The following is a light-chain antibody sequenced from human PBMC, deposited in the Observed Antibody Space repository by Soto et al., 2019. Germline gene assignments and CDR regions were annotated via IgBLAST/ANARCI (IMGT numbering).Light chain of an antibody. CDR1: SSVVGTSNF. J-gene: IGLJ1*01. CDR3: CSFAGRSSYV. Sequence: QSVLTQPASLSGSPGRRIPFSCPGTSSVVGTSNFASWYQQPPGKAPKVMIYGASKRPSGVSNRFSGSKSGNTASLTISGLQAEDEADYYCCSFAGRSSYVFGTGTKLTVL. CDR2: GAS. V-gene: IGLV2-23*01.